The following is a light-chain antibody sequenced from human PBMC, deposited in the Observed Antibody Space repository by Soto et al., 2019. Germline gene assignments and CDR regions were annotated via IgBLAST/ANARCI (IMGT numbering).Light chain of an antibody. CDR3: QQCNSYPFT. J-gene: IGKJ4*01. V-gene: IGKV1-5*03. Sequence: DIQMTQSPSSLSASVVDRVTITCLASQSISSWLAWYQQKPGKAPKLLIYKASSLESGVPSRFSGSGSGTEFTLTISSLQPDDFATYYCQQCNSYPFTFGGGTKVDIK. CDR2: KAS. CDR1: QSISSW.